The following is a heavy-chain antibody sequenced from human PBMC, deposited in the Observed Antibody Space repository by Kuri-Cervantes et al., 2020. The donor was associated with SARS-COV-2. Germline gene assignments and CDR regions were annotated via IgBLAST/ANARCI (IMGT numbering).Heavy chain of an antibody. CDR3: ARYLDWERGIDS. Sequence: ASVKVSCKASGYTLTDYYIHWVRQAPGQGLEWMGWINPNTGGTNYAQKFQGRVTMTRDTSRGTAYMELSSLRSDDTAVYFCARYLDWERGIDSWGQGSLVTVSS. V-gene: IGHV1-2*02. J-gene: IGHJ4*02. CDR1: GYTLTDYY. D-gene: IGHD3/OR15-3a*01. CDR2: INPNTGGT.